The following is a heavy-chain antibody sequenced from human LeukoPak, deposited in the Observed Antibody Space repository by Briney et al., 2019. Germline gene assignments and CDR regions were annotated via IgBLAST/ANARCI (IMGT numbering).Heavy chain of an antibody. CDR2: IYTSGST. Sequence: SETLSLTCTVSGGSISSGSYYWSWIRQPAGKGLEWIGRIYTSGSTNYNPSLKSRVTISVDTSKNQFSLKLSSVTAADTAVCYCARDRARYSSGWSQGFDPWGQGTLVTVSS. D-gene: IGHD6-19*01. CDR1: GGSISSGSYY. V-gene: IGHV4-61*02. J-gene: IGHJ5*02. CDR3: ARDRARYSSGWSQGFDP.